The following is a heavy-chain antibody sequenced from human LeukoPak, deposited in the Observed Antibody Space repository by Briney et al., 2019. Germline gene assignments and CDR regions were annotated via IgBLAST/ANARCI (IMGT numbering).Heavy chain of an antibody. V-gene: IGHV4-4*07. CDR2: IYSSGST. CDR3: ARTLEDIVVVPAVLSKGRDYGMDV. Sequence: SETLSLTCSVSGGSISASYWSWIRQPAGKGLEWIGRIYSSGSTKYNPSLKSRVTISVDTSKNQFSLKLSSVTAADTAVYYCARTLEDIVVVPAVLSKGRDYGMDVWGQGTTVTVSS. J-gene: IGHJ6*02. CDR1: GGSISASY. D-gene: IGHD2-2*01.